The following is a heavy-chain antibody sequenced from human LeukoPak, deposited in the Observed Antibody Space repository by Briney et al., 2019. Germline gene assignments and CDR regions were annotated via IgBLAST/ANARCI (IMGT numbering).Heavy chain of an antibody. V-gene: IGHV4-38-2*02. J-gene: IGHJ4*02. CDR3: ARHRYYDSSGYYLDY. CDR2: INHSGST. Sequence: PSETLSLTCTVSGYSISSGYYWSWIRQPPGKGLEWIGEINHSGSTNYNPSLKSRVTISVDTSKNQFSLKLSSVTAADTAVYYCARHRYYDSSGYYLDYWGQGTLVTVSS. CDR1: GYSISSGYY. D-gene: IGHD3-22*01.